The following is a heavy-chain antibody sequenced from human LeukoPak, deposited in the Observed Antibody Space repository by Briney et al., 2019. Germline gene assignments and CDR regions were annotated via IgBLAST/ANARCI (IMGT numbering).Heavy chain of an antibody. CDR3: ARGLFLSGYLDAFDI. V-gene: IGHV3-53*01. D-gene: IGHD3-22*01. CDR2: IYSDGRT. J-gene: IGHJ3*02. Sequence: GGSLRLSCAASGFTVSNKYMTWVRQAPGKGLEWVSLIYSDGRTYYADSVKGRCTISRDNSKNTLYLRMNSLRVEDTAVYYCARGLFLSGYLDAFDIWGQGTVVTVSS. CDR1: GFTVSNKY.